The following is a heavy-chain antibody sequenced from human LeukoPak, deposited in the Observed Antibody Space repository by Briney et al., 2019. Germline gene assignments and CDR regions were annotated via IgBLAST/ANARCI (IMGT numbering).Heavy chain of an antibody. V-gene: IGHV4-39*01. CDR1: GGSISSSSAY. Sequence: SETLSLTCTVSGGSISSSSAYWGWIRQPPGKGLEWIGSIYYSKNTYYNPSLKSRVTIPADTSKNQFSLTLGSVSATDTAVYYCVSPRGFSYGYFDYWGQGTLVTVSS. J-gene: IGHJ4*02. D-gene: IGHD5-18*01. CDR2: IYYSKNT. CDR3: VSPRGFSYGYFDY.